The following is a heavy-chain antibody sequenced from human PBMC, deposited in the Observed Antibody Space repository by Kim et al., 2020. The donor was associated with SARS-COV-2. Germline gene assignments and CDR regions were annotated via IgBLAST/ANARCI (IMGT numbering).Heavy chain of an antibody. Sequence: SETLSLTCTVSGGSISTYYWGWIRQSPGKGLEWIGYIYNDGSTNYNPSLKSRVTISIDTSKNQCSLKLSSVTAADTAVYYCARQRGGGGWYRIDYWGQGTLVTVSS. D-gene: IGHD6-19*01. J-gene: IGHJ4*02. CDR1: GGSISTYY. V-gene: IGHV4-59*08. CDR2: IYNDGST. CDR3: ARQRGGGGWYRIDY.